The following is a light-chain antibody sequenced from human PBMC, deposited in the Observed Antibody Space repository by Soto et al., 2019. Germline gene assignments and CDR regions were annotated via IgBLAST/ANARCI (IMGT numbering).Light chain of an antibody. Sequence: QSVLTQPPSVSGAPGQRVTISCTGTSSNIGAGYDVHWYQQFPGAAPKLLIYGNSNRPSGVPDRFSGSRSGTAASLAITGLQAEDEADYYCQSYDRSLTGFVFGTGTKVTVL. CDR3: QSYDRSLTGFV. CDR2: GNS. J-gene: IGLJ1*01. V-gene: IGLV1-40*01. CDR1: SSNIGAGYD.